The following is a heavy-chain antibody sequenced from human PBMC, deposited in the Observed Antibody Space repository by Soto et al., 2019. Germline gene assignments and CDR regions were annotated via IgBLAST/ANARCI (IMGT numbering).Heavy chain of an antibody. V-gene: IGHV4-38-2*01. D-gene: IGHD4-17*01. J-gene: IGHJ4*02. CDR2: MYHSGSI. CDR3: GRQKGGGIYGDSVAD. Sequence: TLSLTCAVSGYSISSGYYWGWLRQPPGKGLEWIGHMYHSGSIYYNPSLQSRVTISMDTSKNEFSLKLTSVTAADTAVYYCGRQKGGGIYGDSVADWGQGTLVTVSS. CDR1: GYSISSGYY.